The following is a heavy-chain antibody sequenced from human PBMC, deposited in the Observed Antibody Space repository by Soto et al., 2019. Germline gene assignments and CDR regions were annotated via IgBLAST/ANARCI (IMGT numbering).Heavy chain of an antibody. CDR1: GFTFTSSA. V-gene: IGHV1-58*01. D-gene: IGHD2-2*01. J-gene: IGHJ6*02. CDR3: AAGVVVVPDGAGGDYYYYGMDA. Sequence: ASVKVSCKASGFTFTSSAVQWVRQARGQRLEWIGWIVVGSGNTNYAQKFQERVTITRDMSTSTAYMELSSLRSEDTAVYYCAAGVVVVPDGAGGDYYYYGMDAWGQGTTVTVSS. CDR2: IVVGSGNT.